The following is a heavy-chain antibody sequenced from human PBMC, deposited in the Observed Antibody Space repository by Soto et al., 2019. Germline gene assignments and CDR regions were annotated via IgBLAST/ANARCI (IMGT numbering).Heavy chain of an antibody. Sequence: QVQLVQSGAEVKKPGASVKVSCKASGYTFTSYAMHWVRQAPGQRLEWMGWINAGNGNTKYSQKFQGRVTITRDTSASTPNMELSSLRSEDTAVYYCARDGKQLLTGYYRGYYYGMDVWGQGTTVTVSS. CDR2: INAGNGNT. CDR3: ARDGKQLLTGYYRGYYYGMDV. V-gene: IGHV1-3*01. D-gene: IGHD3-9*01. CDR1: GYTFTSYA. J-gene: IGHJ6*02.